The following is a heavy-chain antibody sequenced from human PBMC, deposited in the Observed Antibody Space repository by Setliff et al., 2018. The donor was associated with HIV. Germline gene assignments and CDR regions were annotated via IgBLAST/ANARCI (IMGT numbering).Heavy chain of an antibody. D-gene: IGHD5-12*01. CDR2: ISPQNGVA. CDR1: GYMMFGYK. V-gene: IGHV1-2*06. J-gene: IGHJ5*02. CDR3: ARAHFLVAMTRNWFDP. Sequence: ASVKVSCKAGGYMMFGYKMSWLRQAPGQGLEWIGRISPQNGVAEYAPKFLGRVTMTLDTLSNTAHMELIRPRFDDTAVYYCARAHFLVAMTRNWFDPWGQGTLVTVSS.